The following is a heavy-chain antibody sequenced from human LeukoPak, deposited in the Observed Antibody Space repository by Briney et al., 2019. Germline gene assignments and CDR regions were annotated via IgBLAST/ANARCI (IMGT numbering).Heavy chain of an antibody. J-gene: IGHJ4*02. CDR1: GFTFSSYG. V-gene: IGHV3-30*18. CDR2: ISYDGSNK. CDR3: AKVGYCSSTSCYAVDY. Sequence: GGSLRLSCAASGFTFSSYGMNWVRQAPGKGLEWVAVISYDGSNKYYADPVKGRFTISRDNSKNTLYLQMNSLRAEDTAVYYCAKVGYCSSTSCYAVDYWGQGTLVTVSS. D-gene: IGHD2-2*01.